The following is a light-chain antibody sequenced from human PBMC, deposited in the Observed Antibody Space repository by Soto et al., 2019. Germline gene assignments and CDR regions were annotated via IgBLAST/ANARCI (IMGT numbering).Light chain of an antibody. CDR1: IDDVGGYNY. CDR2: EVS. J-gene: IGLJ3*02. CDR3: SSYTIKSTCV. V-gene: IGLV2-14*01. Sequence: QSALTQPASVSGSPGQSITISCTGTIDDVGGYNYVSWYQHHPGKAPKLIIYEVSNRPSGVSDRFSGSKSGNTASLTISGLQAEDEADYFCSSYTIKSTCVFGGGTKLTVL.